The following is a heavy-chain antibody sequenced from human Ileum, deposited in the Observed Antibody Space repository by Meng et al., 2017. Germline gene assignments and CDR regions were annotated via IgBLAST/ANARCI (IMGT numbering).Heavy chain of an antibody. CDR3: ARDGTYWNYDY. CDR1: GYTFTDNY. D-gene: IGHD1-7*01. Sequence: ASVKVSCKASGYTFTDNYIHWVRQAPGQGLEWMGRVMPNNGGTNYAQKFQGRVTMTRDTSISTAYMELSGLRSDDTAVYYCARDGTYWNYDYWGQGTLVTVSS. CDR2: VMPNNGGT. J-gene: IGHJ4*02. V-gene: IGHV1-2*06.